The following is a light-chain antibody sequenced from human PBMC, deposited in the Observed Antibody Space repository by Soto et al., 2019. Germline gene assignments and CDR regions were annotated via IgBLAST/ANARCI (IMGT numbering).Light chain of an antibody. V-gene: IGKV3D-15*01. CDR3: QQYNNWPVT. J-gene: IGKJ4*01. CDR1: QSVGIY. CDR2: GAS. Sequence: EIVLTQSPATLSLSPGERATLPCRASQSVGIYLAWYQQKPGQAPRLLIHGASTRATGIAARFSGSGSGTEFTLTISGLQSEDFATYYCQQYNNWPVTFGGGTKVDIK.